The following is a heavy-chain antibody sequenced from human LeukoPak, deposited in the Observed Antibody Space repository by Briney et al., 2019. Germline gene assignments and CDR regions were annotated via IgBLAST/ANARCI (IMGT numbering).Heavy chain of an antibody. D-gene: IGHD4-17*01. CDR2: INPNSGGT. V-gene: IGHV1-2*02. CDR1: GYTFTGYY. Sequence: ASVRVSCKASGYTFTGYYMHWVRQAPGQGLEWMGWINPNSGGTNYAQKFQGRVTMTRDTSISTAHMELSRLRSDDTAVYYCARDLGHDYGDYDAFDIWGQGTMVTVSS. CDR3: ARDLGHDYGDYDAFDI. J-gene: IGHJ3*02.